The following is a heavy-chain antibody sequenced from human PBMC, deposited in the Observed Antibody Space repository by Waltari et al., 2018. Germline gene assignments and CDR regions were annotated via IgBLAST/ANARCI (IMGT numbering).Heavy chain of an antibody. CDR1: GGTFSSYA. CDR2: SIPIVGTA. Sequence: QVQLVQSGAEVKKPGSSVKVSCKASGGTFSSYAISWLRQAPGQWLEWVGRSIPIVGTANYAQKFQGRVTITADKSTGTAYMELSSLRSEDTAVYYCARGKGGSGSYYSPPYDYWGQGTLVTVSS. D-gene: IGHD3-10*01. V-gene: IGHV1-69*08. CDR3: ARGKGGSGSYYSPPYDY. J-gene: IGHJ4*02.